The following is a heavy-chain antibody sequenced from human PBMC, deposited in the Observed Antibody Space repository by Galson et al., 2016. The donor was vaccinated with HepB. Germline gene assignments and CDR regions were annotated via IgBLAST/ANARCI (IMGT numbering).Heavy chain of an antibody. J-gene: IGHJ5*02. CDR2: IYPGDSDT. CDR3: ARGSSFELYPSDP. CDR1: GYSFTAFW. V-gene: IGHV5-51*01. Sequence: QSGAEVKKPGESLKISCETSGYSFTAFWIGWVRQMPGKGLEWMGIIYPGDSDTIYSPSFQGQVTISADKSISTTYLQWSSLKASDTGMYYCARGSSFELYPSDPWGQGTLVTVSS. D-gene: IGHD2-15*01.